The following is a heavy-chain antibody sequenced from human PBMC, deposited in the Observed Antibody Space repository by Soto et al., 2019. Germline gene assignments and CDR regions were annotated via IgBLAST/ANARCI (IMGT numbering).Heavy chain of an antibody. CDR3: ARRGTYGDYCDY. J-gene: IGHJ4*02. Sequence: SETLSLTCTVSGGSIRNYYWSWIRQPPGKGLEWIGYIFYSGSTNSNPSLKSRVTISVDTSKNQFSLKLSSVTAADTAVYYCARRGTYGDYCDYWGQGTLVTVSS. CDR1: GGSIRNYY. CDR2: IFYSGST. V-gene: IGHV4-59*08. D-gene: IGHD1-26*01.